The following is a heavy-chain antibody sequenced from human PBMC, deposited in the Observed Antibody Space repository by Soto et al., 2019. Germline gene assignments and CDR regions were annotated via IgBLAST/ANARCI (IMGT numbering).Heavy chain of an antibody. CDR3: ARVDYQYSSGCYFDD. D-gene: IGHD6-19*01. J-gene: IGHJ4*02. V-gene: IGHV4-38-2*01. Sequence: APQSLTYAASDYYFSGGYDWGWLRTPPGKGLEWIGEINHSGSTNYNPSLKSRVTISVDTSKNRFSLKLSSVTAADTAVYDCARVDYQYSSGCYFDDWGQGTPVTVFS. CDR2: INHSGST. CDR1: DYYFSGGYD.